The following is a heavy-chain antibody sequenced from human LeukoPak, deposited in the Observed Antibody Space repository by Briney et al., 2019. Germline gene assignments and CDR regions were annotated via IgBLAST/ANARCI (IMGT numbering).Heavy chain of an antibody. D-gene: IGHD2-15*01. V-gene: IGHV3-21*04. CDR2: ISSSSSYV. CDR3: AKSHCTGGSCYSQYYYYGMDV. Sequence: PGGSLRLSCAASGFTFSSYSMNWVRQAPGKGLEWVSSISSSSSYVYYADSVKGRFTISRDNAKNSLYLQMNSLRPEDTALYYCAKSHCTGGSCYSQYYYYGMDVWGQGTTVTVSS. J-gene: IGHJ6*02. CDR1: GFTFSSYS.